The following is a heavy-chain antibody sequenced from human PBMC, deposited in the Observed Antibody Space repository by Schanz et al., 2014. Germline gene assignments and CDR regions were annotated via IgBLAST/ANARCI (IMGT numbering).Heavy chain of an antibody. J-gene: IGHJ4*02. CDR1: GYSFTTYD. CDR2: INPSSGTT. CDR3: ARGGFFDSTSFDS. D-gene: IGHD2-2*01. Sequence: QVQLVQSGAEVKKPGASVRVSCKASGYSFTTYDVNWVRQATGQGLEWMGKINPSSGTTRIAQNFQGRLTVTRDTSTSTVNMELSSLRSEDTAVYYCARGGFFDSTSFDSWGQGTPVTVSS. V-gene: IGHV1-46*03.